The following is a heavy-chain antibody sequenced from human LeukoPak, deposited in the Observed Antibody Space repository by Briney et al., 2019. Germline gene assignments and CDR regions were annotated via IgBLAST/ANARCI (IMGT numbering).Heavy chain of an antibody. D-gene: IGHD4-11*01. CDR1: GFTFSSYW. Sequence: GGSLRLSCAASGFTFSSYWMSWVRQAPGKGLEWVANIKQDGSEKYYVDSVKGRFTISRDNAKNSLSLQMNSLRAEDTAVYYCARDSRYSNSPIYYPYYMDVWGKGTTVTVSS. CDR3: ARDSRYSNSPIYYPYYMDV. J-gene: IGHJ6*03. V-gene: IGHV3-7*01. CDR2: IKQDGSEK.